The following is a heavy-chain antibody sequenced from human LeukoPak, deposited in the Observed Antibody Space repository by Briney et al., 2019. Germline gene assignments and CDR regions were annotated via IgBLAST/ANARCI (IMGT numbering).Heavy chain of an antibody. Sequence: GGSQTLPCGSSVHTFTNCAMSCPPHAPGMGGECISPISGSGGGTNYVGCVKGRFTIYRDNSKSTLYPQMNSLSAEDTALYYCAKNGRDDRDRCCFDFGGEGTLVTVSS. CDR3: AKNGRDDRDRCCFDF. V-gene: IGHV3-23*01. CDR2: ISGSGGGT. J-gene: IGHJ4*02. CDR1: VHTFTNCA. D-gene: IGHD4/OR15-4a*01.